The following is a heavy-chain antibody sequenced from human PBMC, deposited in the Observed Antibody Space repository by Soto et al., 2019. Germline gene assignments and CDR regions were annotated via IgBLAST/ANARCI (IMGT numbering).Heavy chain of an antibody. CDR1: SGSIRTSY. V-gene: IGHV4-59*01. D-gene: IGHD2-21*02. Sequence: QVQLQESGPGLVKPSETLSLTCTVPSGSIRTSYWTWIRQFPGKRLEWIAHIHNSGNTNSNPSLKSRVTISMDTSMNQISLRLTSVTAADTAMYYCARLQYTVVTPIDMWGQGTMVTVSS. CDR2: IHNSGNT. J-gene: IGHJ3*02. CDR3: ARLQYTVVTPIDM.